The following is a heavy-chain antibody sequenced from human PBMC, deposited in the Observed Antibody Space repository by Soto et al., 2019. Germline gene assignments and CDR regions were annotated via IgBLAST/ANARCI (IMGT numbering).Heavy chain of an antibody. CDR2: IYYSGNT. J-gene: IGHJ5*02. CDR3: ARSVFP. Sequence: SETRSLTCTVSGASISSYYWSWIRQPPGKGLEWLGYIYYSGNTNYNPSLKSRVTISGDTSKNQFSLKLSSVTAADTAVYYCARSVFPWGQGTLVTVS. CDR1: GASISSYY. V-gene: IGHV4-59*12.